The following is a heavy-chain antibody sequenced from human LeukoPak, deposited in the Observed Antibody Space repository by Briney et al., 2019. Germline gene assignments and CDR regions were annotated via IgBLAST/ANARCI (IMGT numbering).Heavy chain of an antibody. CDR1: GYTLTELS. CDR3: ATADTGDPNRYFDY. CDR2: FDPEDGET. D-gene: IGHD4-17*01. V-gene: IGHV1-24*01. J-gene: IGHJ4*02. Sequence: ASVKVSCKVSGYTLTELSMHWVRQAPGKGLEWMGGFDPEDGETIYAQKFQGRVTMTEDTSTDTAYMELSSLRSGDTAVYYCATADTGDPNRYFDYWGQGTLVTVSS.